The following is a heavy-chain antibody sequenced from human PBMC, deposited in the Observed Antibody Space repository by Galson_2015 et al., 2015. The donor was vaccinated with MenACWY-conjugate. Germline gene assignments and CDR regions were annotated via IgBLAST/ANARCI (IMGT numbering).Heavy chain of an antibody. V-gene: IGHV3-7*01. J-gene: IGHJ3*01. CDR1: GFTFSNSW. CDR2: IKHDGSGK. D-gene: IGHD6-19*01. Sequence: SLRLSCATSGFTFSNSWMGWVRQAPGKGLEWVANIKHDGSGKFYVDSVKGRFIISRDNVKNSLYLQMDSLRAEDTAVYFCARAKEQWLSKTFDVWGQGTLVTVSS. CDR3: ARAKEQWLSKTFDV.